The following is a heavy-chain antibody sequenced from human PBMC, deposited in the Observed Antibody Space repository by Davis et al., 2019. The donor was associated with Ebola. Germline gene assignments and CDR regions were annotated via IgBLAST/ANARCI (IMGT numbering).Heavy chain of an antibody. J-gene: IGHJ4*02. CDR3: ASARISGSYAHFDY. CDR2: INHSGST. Sequence: MPGGSLRLSCAVYGGSFSGYYWSWIRQPPGMGLEWIGEINHSGSTNYNPSLKSRVTISVDTSKNQFSLKLSSVTAADTAVYYCASARISGSYAHFDYWGQGTLVTVSS. V-gene: IGHV4-34*01. D-gene: IGHD1-26*01. CDR1: GGSFSGYY.